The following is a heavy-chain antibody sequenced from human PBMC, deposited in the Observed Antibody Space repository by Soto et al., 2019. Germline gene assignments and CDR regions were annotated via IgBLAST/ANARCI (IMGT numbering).Heavy chain of an antibody. Sequence: PGGSLRLSCAASGFTFSSYAMHWVRQAPGKGLEWVSGISWNSGSIGYADSVKGRFTISRDNAKNSLYLQMNSLRAEDTALYYCAKDMSLVAGLDYWGQGTLVTVSS. CDR3: AKDMSLVAGLDY. CDR1: GFTFSSYA. D-gene: IGHD6-19*01. J-gene: IGHJ4*02. CDR2: ISWNSGSI. V-gene: IGHV3-9*01.